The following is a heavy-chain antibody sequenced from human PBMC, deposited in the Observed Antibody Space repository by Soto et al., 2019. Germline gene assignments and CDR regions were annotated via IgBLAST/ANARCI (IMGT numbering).Heavy chain of an antibody. V-gene: IGHV1-69*13. CDR1: GGTFSSYA. CDR3: ARDRGRDGYNFDY. CDR2: IIPIFGTA. Sequence: SVKVSCKASGGTFSSYAISWVRQAPGQGLEWMGGIIPIFGTANYAQKFQGRVTITADESTSTAYMERHSLRSEDTAVYYWARDRGRDGYNFDYWGQGSLVTVSS. D-gene: IGHD5-12*01. J-gene: IGHJ4*02.